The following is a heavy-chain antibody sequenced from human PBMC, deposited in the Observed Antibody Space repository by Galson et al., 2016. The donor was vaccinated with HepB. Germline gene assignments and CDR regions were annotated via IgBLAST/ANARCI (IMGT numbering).Heavy chain of an antibody. CDR2: ITSTGSYT. Sequence: SLRLSCAASGFTFSDNYMSWIRQAPGKGLEWLLYITSTGSYTNYAGSVKGRFTVSRDNAKNSLYLQMNSLRAEDTAVYYCATGPPSYYYDSSGYYSGWGQGTLVTVSS. D-gene: IGHD3-22*01. CDR3: ATGPPSYYYDSSGYYSG. J-gene: IGHJ4*02. CDR1: GFTFSDNY. V-gene: IGHV3-11*06.